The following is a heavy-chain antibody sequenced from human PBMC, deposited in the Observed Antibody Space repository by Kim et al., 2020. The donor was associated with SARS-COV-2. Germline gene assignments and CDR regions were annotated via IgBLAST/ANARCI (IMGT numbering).Heavy chain of an antibody. D-gene: IGHD3-22*01. CDR1: GFTFSTYA. Sequence: GGSLRLSCAASGFTFSTYAMSWVRQAPGKGLEWVASISGSVAIIYYADSVKGRFTISRDNSKNTLHLQMSGLTAEDTAIYYCAKVASDYYDTSGYPIDSWGQGTLVTVSS. V-gene: IGHV3-23*01. CDR2: ISGSVAII. J-gene: IGHJ4*02. CDR3: AKVASDYYDTSGYPIDS.